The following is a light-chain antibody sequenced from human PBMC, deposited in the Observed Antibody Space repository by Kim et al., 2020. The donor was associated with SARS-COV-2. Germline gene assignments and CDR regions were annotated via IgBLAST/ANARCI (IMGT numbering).Light chain of an antibody. CDR2: AAS. CDR1: QSISSY. Sequence: GERVTITCRASQSISSYLNWYQQKPGKAPKLLIYAASSLQSGVPSRFSGSGSGTDFTLTISSLQPEDFATYYCQQSYSTPLTFGGGTKVDIK. CDR3: QQSYSTPLT. V-gene: IGKV1-39*01. J-gene: IGKJ4*01.